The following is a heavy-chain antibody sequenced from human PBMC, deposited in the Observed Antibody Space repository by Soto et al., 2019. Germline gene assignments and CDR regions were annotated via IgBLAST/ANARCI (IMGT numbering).Heavy chain of an antibody. CDR2: VSASGTGA. CDR1: GFTFSNYA. V-gene: IGHV3-23*01. J-gene: IGHJ4*02. Sequence: GGSLRLSCAPSGFTFSNYAMTWVRQAPGKGLEWVSGVSASGTGAYYADSVRGRFTISRDNSKNTLYLQMNSLRVEDTAVYYCAKKVPGSNPLDSWGQGALVTVSS. D-gene: IGHD1-1*01. CDR3: AKKVPGSNPLDS.